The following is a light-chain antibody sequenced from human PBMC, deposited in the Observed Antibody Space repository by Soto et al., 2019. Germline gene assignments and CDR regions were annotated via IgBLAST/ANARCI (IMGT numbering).Light chain of an antibody. CDR2: AAS. CDR3: QQYGSSPPYT. CDR1: QSVSRSY. V-gene: IGKV3-20*01. J-gene: IGKJ2*01. Sequence: EIVLTQSPGTLSLSPGERATLSCRASQSVSRSYLAWYQQKPGQAPRLLIFAASSRATGIPDRFSGSGSGTDFTLTISRLEPEAFAVYFCQQYGSSPPYTFGQGTKVEI.